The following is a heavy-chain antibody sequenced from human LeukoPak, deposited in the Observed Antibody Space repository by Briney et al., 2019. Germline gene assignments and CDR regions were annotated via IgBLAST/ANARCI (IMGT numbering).Heavy chain of an antibody. CDR2: IYYSGST. CDR1: GGSMSSYY. D-gene: IGHD3-16*01. V-gene: IGHV4-59*01. Sequence: SETLSLTCTVSGGSMSSYYWSWIRQPPGKELEWIGYIYYSGSTNYNPSLKRRVTISVDTSRSQLSLEMRSATAADTAIYYYARQGGGLTADSAFDIWGQGTMVTVSA. CDR3: ARQGGGLTADSAFDI. J-gene: IGHJ3*02.